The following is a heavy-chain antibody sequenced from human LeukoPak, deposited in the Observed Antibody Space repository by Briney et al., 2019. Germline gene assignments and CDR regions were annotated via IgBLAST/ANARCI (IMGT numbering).Heavy chain of an antibody. CDR3: AKCGLGSALDY. Sequence: PGGSLRLSCAVSGFTFSRSAMSWVRQAPGTGLEWVSGISGSGGSTYYADSVKGRFTISRDNSKATLSLQMDSLRAEDTAVYFCAKCGLGSALDYWGQGTRVTVSS. V-gene: IGHV3-23*01. CDR1: GFTFSRSA. CDR2: ISGSGGST. J-gene: IGHJ4*02. D-gene: IGHD3/OR15-3a*01.